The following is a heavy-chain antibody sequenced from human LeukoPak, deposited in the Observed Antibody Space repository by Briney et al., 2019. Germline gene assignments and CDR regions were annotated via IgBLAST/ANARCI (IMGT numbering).Heavy chain of an antibody. CDR1: GGSISSYY. CDR2: IYYSGST. D-gene: IGHD5-18*01. Sequence: SETLSLTCTVSGGSISSYYWSWIRQPPGKGLEWIGYIYYSGSTNYNPSLKSRVTISLDTSTNKLSMKLMSVPTADTAVYYCARGIRGESDGGCGFYGVDVWGQGTTVTVSS. V-gene: IGHV4-59*01. CDR3: ARGIRGESDGGCGFYGVDV. J-gene: IGHJ6*02.